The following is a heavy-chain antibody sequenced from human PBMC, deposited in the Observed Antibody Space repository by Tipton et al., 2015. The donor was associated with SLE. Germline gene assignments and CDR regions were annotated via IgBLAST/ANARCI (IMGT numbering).Heavy chain of an antibody. D-gene: IGHD2-8*01. J-gene: IGHJ4*02. V-gene: IGHV4-39*01. Sequence: TLSLTCTVSGDSINNSRYYWAWIRQSPGKGLEWIGNIFFSGRTYSNPSLKSRVTISVDTSENQFSLKLSSVTAADTAVYFCARGGVPNYWGQGTLVTVSS. CDR3: ARGGVPNY. CDR2: IFFSGRT. CDR1: GDSINNSRYY.